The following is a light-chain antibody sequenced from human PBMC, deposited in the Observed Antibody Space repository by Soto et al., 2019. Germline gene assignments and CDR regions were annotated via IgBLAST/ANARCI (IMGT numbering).Light chain of an antibody. V-gene: IGKV3-15*01. J-gene: IGKJ5*01. CDR1: QSVTTQ. Sequence: VLAQFAGTLSLSPGERATLYCRASQSVTTQLAWYQQRPGQAPRLLIYDISNRAAGVPARFSGSGSETEFTLTIRSLQSEDFAVYFCQQYNNWPSFGQGTRLENK. CDR3: QQYNNWPS. CDR2: DIS.